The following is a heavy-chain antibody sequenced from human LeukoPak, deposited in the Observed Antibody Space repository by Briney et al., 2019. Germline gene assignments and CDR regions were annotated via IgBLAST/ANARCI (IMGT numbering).Heavy chain of an antibody. CDR1: GYTFTSYA. J-gene: IGHJ5*02. CDR2: INTYTGNP. V-gene: IGHV7-4-1*02. Sequence: ASVKVSCKASGYTFTSYAMNWVRQAPGQGLEWMGWINTYTGNPTYAQGFTGRFVFSLDTSVSTAYLRISSLKAEDTAVYYCASHTNWFDPWGQGTLVTVSS. CDR3: ASHTNWFDP.